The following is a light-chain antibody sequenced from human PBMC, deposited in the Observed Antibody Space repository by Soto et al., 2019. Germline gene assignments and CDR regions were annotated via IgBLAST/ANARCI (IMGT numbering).Light chain of an antibody. J-gene: IGKJ2*01. CDR2: ASS. CDR1: QSISSY. Sequence: DIQMTQSPSSLSVSVGDRVTITCRASQSISSYLNWYQQKPRKAPNLLIYASSNLQSGVPSRFSGSGSGTDFTLTISSLQPEDFATYYCQQSYSTRYTFGQGTKLEIK. CDR3: QQSYSTRYT. V-gene: IGKV1-39*01.